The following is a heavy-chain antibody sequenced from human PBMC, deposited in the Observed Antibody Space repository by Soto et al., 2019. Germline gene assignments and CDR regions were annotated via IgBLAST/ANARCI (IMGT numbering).Heavy chain of an antibody. V-gene: IGHV4-61*01. J-gene: IGHJ4*02. Sequence: PSETLSLTCTVSGGSVSSGRYYWNWIRQPPGKGLEWIGYIYYSGSTNYNPSLKSRVAISVDTSKNQFSLYLNSVTAADTAVYYCARWVEVSLDYFDSWGQGTPVTSPQ. CDR2: IYYSGST. CDR1: GGSVSSGRYY. D-gene: IGHD2-15*01. CDR3: ARWVEVSLDYFDS.